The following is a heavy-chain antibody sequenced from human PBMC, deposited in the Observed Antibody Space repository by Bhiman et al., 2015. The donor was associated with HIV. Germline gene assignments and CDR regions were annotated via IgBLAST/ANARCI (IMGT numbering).Heavy chain of an antibody. J-gene: IGHJ4*02. CDR1: GFTFTNAW. V-gene: IGHV3-49*04. Sequence: EMQLAESGGGLVKPGGSLRLSCAASGFTFTNAWMSWVRQAPGKGLEWVGFIRSKAYGGTADYAASVKGRFTISRDDSKSTAYLQMDSLKSEDTAVYYCGKGGRGSGSAFLGYWGQGTLVTVSS. CDR3: GKGGRGSGSAFLGY. CDR2: IRSKAYGGTA. D-gene: IGHD3-10*01.